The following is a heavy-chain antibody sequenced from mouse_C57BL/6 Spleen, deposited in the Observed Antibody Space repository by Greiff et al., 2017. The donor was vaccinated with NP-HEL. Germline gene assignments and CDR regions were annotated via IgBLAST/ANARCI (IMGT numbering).Heavy chain of an antibody. V-gene: IGHV1-62-2*01. J-gene: IGHJ4*01. D-gene: IGHD2-4*01. CDR1: GYTFTEYT. CDR3: ARHEEGSNEYDENAMDY. CDR2: FYPGSGSI. Sequence: VQLQQSGAELVKPGASVKLSCKASGYTFTEYTIHWVKQRSGQGLEWIGWFYPGSGSIKYNEKFKDKATLTADKSSSTAYMELSRLTSEDSAVYLCARHEEGSNEYDENAMDYWGQGTSVTVSA.